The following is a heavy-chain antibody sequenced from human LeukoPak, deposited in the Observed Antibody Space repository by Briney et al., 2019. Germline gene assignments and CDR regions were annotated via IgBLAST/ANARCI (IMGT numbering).Heavy chain of an antibody. Sequence: SVKVSCKASGYTFTSYGITWVRQTPGQGVERMGWISAYNGLTNTLQKLHGRVTMTPDQSPSPAHMQLRSLKSDDTAVYYCARGLPPRMYYDSRGSYSYYFHCWVQGSLV. CDR2: ISAYNGLT. V-gene: IGHV1-18*01. D-gene: IGHD3-22*01. CDR1: GYTFTSYG. CDR3: ARGLPPRMYYDSRGSYSYYFHC. J-gene: IGHJ4*02.